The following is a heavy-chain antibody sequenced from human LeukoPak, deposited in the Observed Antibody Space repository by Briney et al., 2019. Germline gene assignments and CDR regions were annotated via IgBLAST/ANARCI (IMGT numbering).Heavy chain of an antibody. CDR2: ISGSGGST. CDR1: GFTFSSYA. J-gene: IGHJ4*02. Sequence: PGRSLRLSCAASGFTFSSYAMSWVRQAPGKGLEWVSAISGSGGSTYYADSVKGRFTISRDNSKNTLYPQMNSLRAEDTAVYYCAKTSRGYSGYDSMDYWGQGTLVTVSS. V-gene: IGHV3-23*01. D-gene: IGHD5-12*01. CDR3: AKTSRGYSGYDSMDY.